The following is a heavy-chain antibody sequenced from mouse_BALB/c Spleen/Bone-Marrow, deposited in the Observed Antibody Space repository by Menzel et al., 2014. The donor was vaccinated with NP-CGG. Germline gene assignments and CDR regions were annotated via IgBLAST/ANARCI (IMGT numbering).Heavy chain of an antibody. CDR1: GYAFTTYT. V-gene: IGHV1-4*01. CDR2: INPGSGYT. D-gene: IGHD1-1*01. Sequence: HVHLQQSGAELARPGASVKMSCRTSGYAFTTYTMHWVKQRPGQGLEWIGYINPGSGYTNYNQKFKDKATLTADKSSSAAYMHLSSLTSEDSAVYFCAKGLIYYYGRRDGYLDVWGAGTTVTVSS. J-gene: IGHJ1*01. CDR3: AKGLIYYYGRRDGYLDV.